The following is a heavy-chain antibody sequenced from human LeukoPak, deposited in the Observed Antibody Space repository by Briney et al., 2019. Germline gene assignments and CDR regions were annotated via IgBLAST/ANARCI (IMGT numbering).Heavy chain of an antibody. J-gene: IGHJ4*02. V-gene: IGHV3-48*02. CDR2: ISSGSSAI. D-gene: IGHD7-27*01. CDR3: ATDRPHWAFGY. Sequence: GGSLRLSCAASGSSFNAYHMNWVRQAPGKGLEWVSYISSGSSAIYYTDSVRGRFTISRDNAKSLLYLQMNGLRDEDTAIYYCATDRPHWAFGYWGQGTLVTVSS. CDR1: GSSFNAYH.